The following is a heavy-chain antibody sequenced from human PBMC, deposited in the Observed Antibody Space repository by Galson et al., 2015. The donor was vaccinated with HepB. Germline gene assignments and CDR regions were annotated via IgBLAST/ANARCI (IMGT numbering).Heavy chain of an antibody. V-gene: IGHV6-1*01. D-gene: IGHD3-3*01. CDR1: GDSVSSNSAA. CDR3: AKSRPYDFWSGYYTGPDYYYYYGMDV. Sequence: CAISGDSVSSNSAAWNWIRQSPSRGLEWLGRTYYRSKWYNDYAVSVKSRITINPDTSKNQFSLQLNSVTPEDTAVYYCAKSRPYDFWSGYYTGPDYYYYYGMDVWGQGTTVTVSS. J-gene: IGHJ6*02. CDR2: TYYRSKWYN.